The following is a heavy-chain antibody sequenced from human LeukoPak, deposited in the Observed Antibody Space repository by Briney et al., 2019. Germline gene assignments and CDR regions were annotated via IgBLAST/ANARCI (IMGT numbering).Heavy chain of an antibody. J-gene: IGHJ4*02. V-gene: IGHV3-23*01. CDR2: ISGTGGST. D-gene: IGHD2-15*01. Sequence: GGSLRLSCEASGFTFSTYAMTWVRQAPGKGLEWVSLISGTGGSTYYADSVKGRFTISRDNAKNSLYLQMNSLRAEDTAVYYCARDTGYCSGGSCSGWGQGTLVTVSS. CDR1: GFTFSTYA. CDR3: ARDTGYCSGGSCSG.